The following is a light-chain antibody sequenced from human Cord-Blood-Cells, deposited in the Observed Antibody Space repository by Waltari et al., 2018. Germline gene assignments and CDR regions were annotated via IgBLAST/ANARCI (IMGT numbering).Light chain of an antibody. Sequence: QSALTQPPPASGSPGQSVTISCTGTSSDVGGYNYVSWYQQHPGKAPKLMIYEVSKRPSGVPDRFSGSKSGNTASLTVSGLQAEDEADYYCSSYAGSNNLVFG. CDR2: EVS. V-gene: IGLV2-8*01. CDR3: SSYAGSNNLV. J-gene: IGLJ3*02. CDR1: SSDVGGYNY.